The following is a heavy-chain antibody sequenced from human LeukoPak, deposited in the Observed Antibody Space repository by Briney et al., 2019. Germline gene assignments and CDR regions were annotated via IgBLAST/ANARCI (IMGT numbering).Heavy chain of an antibody. CDR1: GFTVSSNY. J-gene: IGHJ4*02. D-gene: IGHD4-17*01. V-gene: IGHV3-53*01. Sequence: GGSLRLSCAASGFTVSSNYMSWVRQAPGKGLEWVSVIYSGGSTYYADSVKSRFTISRDNSKNTLYLQMNSLRAEDTAVYYCARAPYGDYFDYWGQGTLVTVSS. CDR2: IYSGGST. CDR3: ARAPYGDYFDY.